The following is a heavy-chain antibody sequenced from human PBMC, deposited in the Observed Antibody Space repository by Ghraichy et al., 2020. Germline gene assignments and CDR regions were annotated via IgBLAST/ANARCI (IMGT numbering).Heavy chain of an antibody. CDR2: IVNSGGGT. CDR1: GFTFSNYD. V-gene: IGHV3-23*01. J-gene: IGHJ4*01. D-gene: IGHD1-26*01. CDR3: AKVAIGWASKSYCFDY. Sequence: GGSLRLSCAASGFTFSNYDMTWVRQAPGKGLEWVSNIVNSGGGTYYADSVKGRFTIFRDNPKNTPYLQMNRLRVEDTAVYYCAKVAIGWASKSYCFDYWGQGTQVTVSS.